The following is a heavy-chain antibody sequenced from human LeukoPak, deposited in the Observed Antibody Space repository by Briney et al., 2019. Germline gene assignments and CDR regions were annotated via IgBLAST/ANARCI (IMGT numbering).Heavy chain of an antibody. D-gene: IGHD2-2*01. CDR2: ISAYNGNT. Sequence: ASVKVSCKASGYTFTSYGISWVRQAPGQGLEWMGWISAYNGNTNYAQKLQGRVTMTTDTSTSTAYMELRSLRSDDTAVYYCARWNRIVVVPAAMTGHDAFDIWGQGTMVTVSS. CDR1: GYTFTSYG. V-gene: IGHV1-18*01. J-gene: IGHJ3*02. CDR3: ARWNRIVVVPAAMTGHDAFDI.